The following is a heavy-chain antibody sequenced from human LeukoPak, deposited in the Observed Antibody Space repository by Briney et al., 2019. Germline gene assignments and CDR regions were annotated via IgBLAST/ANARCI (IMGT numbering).Heavy chain of an antibody. CDR1: GGSISTYY. CDR3: ARGGYYFDSGSYYAPFDY. CDR2: IYYSGST. Sequence: SETLSLTCSVSGGSISTYYYSWIRQPPGKQLEWIGYIYYSGSTTYNPSLKRRVTISIGTSQNQLSLKLTSVTAADTAVYYCARGGYYFDSGSYYAPFDYWGQGTLVTVSS. V-gene: IGHV4-59*01. D-gene: IGHD3-22*01. J-gene: IGHJ4*02.